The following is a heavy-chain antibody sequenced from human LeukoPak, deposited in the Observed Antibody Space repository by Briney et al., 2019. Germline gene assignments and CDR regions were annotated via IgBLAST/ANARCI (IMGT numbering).Heavy chain of an antibody. J-gene: IGHJ4*02. D-gene: IGHD5-18*01. CDR1: GGSISSYY. V-gene: IGHV4-59*12. CDR3: ARCGYSSTGNDY. Sequence: PSETLSLTCTVSGGSISSYYWSWIRQPPGKGLEWIGYIYYSGSTNYNPSLKSRVTISVDTSKNQFSLKLSSVTAADTAVYYCARCGYSSTGNDYWGQGALVTVSS. CDR2: IYYSGST.